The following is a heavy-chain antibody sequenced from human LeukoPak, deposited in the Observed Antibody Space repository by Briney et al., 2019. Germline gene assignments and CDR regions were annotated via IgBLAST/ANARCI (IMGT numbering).Heavy chain of an antibody. V-gene: IGHV3-23*01. CDR1: GFTFSSYA. J-gene: IGHJ4*02. D-gene: IGHD2-2*01. CDR3: AKSVCSSTSCFPYDY. CDR2: ISGSGGST. Sequence: GGSLRLSCAASGFTFSSYAMSWVRQAPGKGLEWVSAISGSGGSTYYADSVKGRFTISRDNSKNTLYLQMNSLRAEDTAVYYCAKSVCSSTSCFPYDYWGQGTLVTVSS.